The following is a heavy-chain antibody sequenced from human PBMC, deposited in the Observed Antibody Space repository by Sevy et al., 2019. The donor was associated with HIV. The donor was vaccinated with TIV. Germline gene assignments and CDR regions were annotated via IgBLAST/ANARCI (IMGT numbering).Heavy chain of an antibody. V-gene: IGHV3-23*01. J-gene: IGHJ5*02. Sequence: GGSLRLSCTASGFTFGAYAMNWVRQAPGEGLEWVSGIGASGVATYYGDSVKGRFTVSRENSNNTLFLQMNSLRVEDTAIYYCARRWVTDGDYVGLDPWGQGTLVTVSS. CDR3: ARRWVTDGDYVGLDP. CDR1: GFTFGAYA. D-gene: IGHD4-17*01. CDR2: IGASGVAT.